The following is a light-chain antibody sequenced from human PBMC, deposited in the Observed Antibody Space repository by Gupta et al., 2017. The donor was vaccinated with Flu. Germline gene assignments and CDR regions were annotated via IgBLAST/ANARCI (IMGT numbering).Light chain of an antibody. CDR2: AAS. J-gene: IGKJ1*01. CDR3: LQHNSYIWS. V-gene: IGKV1-17*01. CDR1: RLINND. Sequence: DIQMAQSPSSLSASVGDRVTITCRSSRLINNDLGWFQQKPGKAPKRLISAASSLQSGVPSRFNGSASVTEFTLTISSLQPDDSATYYCLQHNSYIWSFGQGTKVEVK.